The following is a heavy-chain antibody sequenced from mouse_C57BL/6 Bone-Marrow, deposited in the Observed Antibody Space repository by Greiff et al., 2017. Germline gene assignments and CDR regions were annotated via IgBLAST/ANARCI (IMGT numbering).Heavy chain of an antibody. Sequence: VQLQQSGPELVKPGASVKLSCKASGYTFTSYDINWVKPRPGQGLEWIGWIYPRDGSTKYNEKFKGKATLTVDTSSSTAYIELHSLTSEDSAVYFCARDYGSSYWYFDVWGTGTTVTVSS. D-gene: IGHD1-1*01. CDR2: IYPRDGST. V-gene: IGHV1-85*01. CDR1: GYTFTSYD. J-gene: IGHJ1*03. CDR3: ARDYGSSYWYFDV.